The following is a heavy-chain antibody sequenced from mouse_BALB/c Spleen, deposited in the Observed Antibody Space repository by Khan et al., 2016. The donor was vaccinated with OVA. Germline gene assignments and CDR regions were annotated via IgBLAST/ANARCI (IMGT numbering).Heavy chain of an antibody. CDR3: ARHGSTSWFAY. Sequence: VQLQQSGPELMKPGASVKISCKASGYSFTSYYIHWVKQSHGKTLEWIGYIDPFNGGSTYNQKFKGKATLTVDKSSSTAYMHLSSLTSEDSAVYYRARHGSTSWFAYWGRGTQVTVCA. J-gene: IGHJ3*01. D-gene: IGHD1-1*01. V-gene: IGHV1-31*01. CDR2: IDPFNGGS. CDR1: GYSFTSYY.